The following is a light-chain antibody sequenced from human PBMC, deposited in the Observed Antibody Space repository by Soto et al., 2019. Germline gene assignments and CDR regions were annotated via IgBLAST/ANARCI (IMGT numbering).Light chain of an antibody. CDR2: GAS. CDR3: QQYGSSPRT. V-gene: IGKV3-20*01. CDR1: QSVTSNY. J-gene: IGKJ1*01. Sequence: EIVLTQSPGALSLSPGERATLSCRASQSVTSNYLAWYQLKPGQAPRLLIYGASIRATGIPDRFSGSGSGTDFTLTISRLDPEDFALYFWQQYGSSPRTFGQGTKVEIK.